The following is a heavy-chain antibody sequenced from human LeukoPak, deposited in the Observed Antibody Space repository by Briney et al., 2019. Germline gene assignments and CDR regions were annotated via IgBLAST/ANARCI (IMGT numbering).Heavy chain of an antibody. J-gene: IGHJ4*02. V-gene: IGHV3-11*04. D-gene: IGHD5-18*01. Sequence: PGGSLRLSCAASGFTFSDYYMSWIRQAPGKGLEWVSYISSSGSTIYYADSVKGRFTISRDNAKNSLYLQMNSLRAEDTAVYYCARDRQPWVPWYFDYWGQGTLVTVSS. CDR2: ISSSGSTI. CDR1: GFTFSDYY. CDR3: ARDRQPWVPWYFDY.